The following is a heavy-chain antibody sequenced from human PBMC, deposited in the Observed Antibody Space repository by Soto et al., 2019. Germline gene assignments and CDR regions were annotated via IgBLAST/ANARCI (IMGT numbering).Heavy chain of an antibody. J-gene: IGHJ5*02. CDR1: GGSISSGGYS. Sequence: SETLSLTCAVSGGSISSGGYSWSWIRQHPGKGLEWIGYIYHSGTTYYNPSLKSRVTISVDTSKNQFSLKLSSVTAADTAVYYCARSVDPWGQGTLVTVSS. CDR3: ARSVDP. CDR2: IYHSGTT. V-gene: IGHV4-31*11.